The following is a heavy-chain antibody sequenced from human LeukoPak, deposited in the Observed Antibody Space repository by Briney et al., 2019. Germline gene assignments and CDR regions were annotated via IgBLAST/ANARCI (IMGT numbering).Heavy chain of an antibody. V-gene: IGHV3-33*01. CDR2: IWYDGSNK. J-gene: IGHJ4*02. Sequence: PGRSLRLSCAASGFTFSSYGMHWVRQAPGKGLESVAVIWYDGSNKYYADSVKGRFTISRDNSKNTLYLQMNSLRAEDTAVYYCARDLAGDGYKDYWGQGILVTVSS. CDR3: ARDLAGDGYKDY. D-gene: IGHD5-24*01. CDR1: GFTFSSYG.